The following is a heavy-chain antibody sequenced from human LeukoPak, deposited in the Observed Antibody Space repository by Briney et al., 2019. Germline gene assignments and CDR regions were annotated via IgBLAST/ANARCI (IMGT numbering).Heavy chain of an antibody. D-gene: IGHD2-15*01. CDR1: GGSFSGYY. Sequence: SETLSLTCAVYGGSFSGYYWSWIRQPPGKGLEWIGSIYYSGSTYYNPSLKSRVTISVDTSKNQFSLKLSSVTAADTAVYYCARLVSYVVVVAAGVPYWFDPWGQGTLVTVSS. V-gene: IGHV4-34*01. CDR3: ARLVSYVVVVAAGVPYWFDP. J-gene: IGHJ5*02. CDR2: IYYSGST.